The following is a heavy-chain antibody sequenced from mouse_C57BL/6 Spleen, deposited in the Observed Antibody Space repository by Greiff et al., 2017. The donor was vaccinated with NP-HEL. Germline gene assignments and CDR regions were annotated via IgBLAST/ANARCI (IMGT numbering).Heavy chain of an antibody. J-gene: IGHJ3*01. V-gene: IGHV8-8*01. D-gene: IGHD1-1*01. CDR2: IWWDDDK. Sequence: VTLKVCGPGILQPSQTLSLTCSFSGFSLSTFGMGVGWIRQPSGKGLEWLAHIWWDDDKYYNPALKSRLTISKDTSKNQVFLKIANVDTADTATYYCALIASVVAKNAWFAYWGQGTLVTVSA. CDR1: GFSLSTFGMG. CDR3: ALIASVVAKNAWFAY.